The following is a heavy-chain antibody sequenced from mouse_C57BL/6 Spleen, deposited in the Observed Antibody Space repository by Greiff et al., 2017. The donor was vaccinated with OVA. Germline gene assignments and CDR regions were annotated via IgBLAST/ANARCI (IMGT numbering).Heavy chain of an antibody. D-gene: IGHD2-1*01. J-gene: IGHJ2*01. CDR3: TRSHYGNQYYFDY. Sequence: QVQLKQPGAELVRPGASVTLSCKASGYTFTDYEMHWVKQTPVHGLEWIGAIDPETGGTAYNQKFKGKAILTADKSSSTAYMELRSLTSEDSAVYYCTRSHYGNQYYFDYWGQGTTLTVSS. CDR2: IDPETGGT. CDR1: GYTFTDYE. V-gene: IGHV1-15*01.